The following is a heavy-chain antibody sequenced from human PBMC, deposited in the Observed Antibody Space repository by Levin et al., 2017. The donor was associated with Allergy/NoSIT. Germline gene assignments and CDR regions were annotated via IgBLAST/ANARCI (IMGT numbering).Heavy chain of an antibody. CDR3: ARGLYGDYGFDFDY. J-gene: IGHJ4*02. CDR1: GGSFSGYY. V-gene: IGHV4-34*01. Sequence: TGGSLRLSCAVYGGSFSGYYWSWIRQPPGKGLEWIGEINHSGSTNYNPSLKSRVTISVDTSKNQFSLKLSSVTAADTAVYYCARGLYGDYGFDFDYWGQGTLVTVSS. D-gene: IGHD4-17*01. CDR2: INHSGST.